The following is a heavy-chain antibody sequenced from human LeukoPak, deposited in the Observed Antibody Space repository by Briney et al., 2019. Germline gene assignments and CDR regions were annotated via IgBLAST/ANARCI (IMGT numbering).Heavy chain of an antibody. CDR1: GYTFTSYG. CDR2: ISAYNGNT. V-gene: IGHV1-18*01. D-gene: IGHD3-10*01. J-gene: IGHJ6*02. CDR3: ARVGLWFGEWLSGMDV. Sequence: ASVKVSCKASGYTFTSYGISWVRQAPGQGLEWMGWISAYNGNTNYAQKLQGRVTMTTDTSTSTAYMELSSLRSEDTAVYYCARVGLWFGEWLSGMDVWGQGTTVTVSS.